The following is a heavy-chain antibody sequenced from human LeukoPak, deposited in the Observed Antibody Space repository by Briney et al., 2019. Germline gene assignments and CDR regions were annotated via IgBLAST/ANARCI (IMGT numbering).Heavy chain of an antibody. CDR1: GGSFSGYY. CDR3: ARLIGHGFDY. Sequence: NPSETLSLTCAVYGGSFSGYYWSWIRQPPGKGLEWIGYIYYSGSTNYNPSLKSRVTISVDTSKNQFSLKLSSVTAADTAVYYCARLIGHGFDYWGQGTLVTVSS. J-gene: IGHJ4*02. CDR2: IYYSGST. V-gene: IGHV4-59*08. D-gene: IGHD2-8*01.